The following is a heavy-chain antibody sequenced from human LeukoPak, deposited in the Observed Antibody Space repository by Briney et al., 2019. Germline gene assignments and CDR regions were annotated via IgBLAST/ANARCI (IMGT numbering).Heavy chain of an antibody. V-gene: IGHV3-9*01. D-gene: IGHD6-13*01. CDR1: GFTFDDYA. Sequence: GRSLRLSCAASGFTFDDYAMHWVRQAPGKGLEWVSGISWNSGSIGYADSVKGRFTISRDNSRNTLYLQMNSPRAEDTAVYYCAILPGYSSGWYEVNYWGQGTLVTVSS. J-gene: IGHJ4*02. CDR3: AILPGYSSGWYEVNY. CDR2: ISWNSGSI.